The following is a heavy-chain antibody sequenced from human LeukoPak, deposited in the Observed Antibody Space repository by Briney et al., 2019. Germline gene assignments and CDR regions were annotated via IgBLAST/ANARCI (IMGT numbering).Heavy chain of an antibody. CDR3: AKDRKVAGNWYFDL. CDR1: GFTFSSYA. Sequence: GGSLKLSCAASGFTFSSYAMSWVRQAPGKGLEWVSAISGSGGSTYYADSVKGRFTISRDNSKNTLYLQMNSLRAEDTAVYYCAKDRKVAGNWYFDLWGRGTLVTVSS. J-gene: IGHJ2*01. D-gene: IGHD6-19*01. CDR2: ISGSGGST. V-gene: IGHV3-23*01.